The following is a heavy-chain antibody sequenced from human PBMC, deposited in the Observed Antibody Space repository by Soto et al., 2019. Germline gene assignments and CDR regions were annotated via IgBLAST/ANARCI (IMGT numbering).Heavy chain of an antibody. V-gene: IGHV3-11*01. CDR2: ISGDGSTK. CDR1: GFPFSDYY. Sequence: QAQLVESGGGLVKPGGSLRLSCEASGFPFSDYYVAWVRQAPGKGLEWISSISGDGSTKFYGDSVKGRVSVSRDNAKTSVYLQMNSLRVGDTAVYYCARGCCHDLWRGYCAFDFWGRGTTVTVSS. J-gene: IGHJ3*01. D-gene: IGHD3-3*01. CDR3: ARGCCHDLWRGYCAFDF.